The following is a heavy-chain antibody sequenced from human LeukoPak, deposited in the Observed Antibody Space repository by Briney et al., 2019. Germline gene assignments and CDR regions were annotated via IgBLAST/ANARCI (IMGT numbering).Heavy chain of an antibody. Sequence: SETLSLTCTVSGGSISSSSYYWGWIRQPRGKGLEWIESIYYSGSTYYNPSLKSRVTISVATSKNQFSLKLSSVTAADTAVYYCARVKLSHGYSYGYNPYYFDYWGQGTLVTVSS. J-gene: IGHJ4*02. CDR3: ARVKLSHGYSYGYNPYYFDY. CDR1: GGSISSSSYY. D-gene: IGHD5-18*01. V-gene: IGHV4-39*07. CDR2: IYYSGST.